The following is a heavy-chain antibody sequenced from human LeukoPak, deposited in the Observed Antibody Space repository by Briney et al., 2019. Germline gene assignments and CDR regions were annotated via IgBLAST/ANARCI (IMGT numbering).Heavy chain of an antibody. Sequence: AGGSLRLSCAASGFTFSSYAMSWVRQAPGKGLEWVSAISGSGGSTYYADSVKGRFTISRDNSKNTLYLQMNSLRAEDTAVYYCARQLWFRELVIDYWGQGTLVTVSS. J-gene: IGHJ4*02. CDR1: GFTFSSYA. V-gene: IGHV3-23*01. D-gene: IGHD3-10*01. CDR2: ISGSGGST. CDR3: ARQLWFRELVIDY.